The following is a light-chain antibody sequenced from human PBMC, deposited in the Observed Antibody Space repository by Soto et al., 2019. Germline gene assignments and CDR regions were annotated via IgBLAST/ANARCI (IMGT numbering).Light chain of an antibody. Sequence: DIQMTQSPSSLSASVGDRVTITCRASQSIGRYLIWYQQKSGRAPKLLIYAASNLHSGVPSRLSGSGSGTEFTLTISSLQPEDFATYYCQQTYSNPYTFGQGTRLDI. V-gene: IGKV1-39*01. CDR2: AAS. J-gene: IGKJ2*01. CDR3: QQTYSNPYT. CDR1: QSIGRY.